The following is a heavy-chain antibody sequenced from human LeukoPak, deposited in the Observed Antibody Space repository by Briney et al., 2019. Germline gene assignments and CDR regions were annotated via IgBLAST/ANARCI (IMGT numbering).Heavy chain of an antibody. J-gene: IGHJ4*02. CDR1: GYTLTELS. CDR2: FDPEDGET. CDR3: VIRDQYSPGY. Sequence: ASVKVSCKVSGYTLTELSMHWVRQAPGKGLEWMGGFDPEDGETIYAQKFRGRVTMTEDTSTDTAYMELSSLRSEDTAVYYCVIRDQYSPGYWGQGTLVTVSS. V-gene: IGHV1-24*01. D-gene: IGHD2-15*01.